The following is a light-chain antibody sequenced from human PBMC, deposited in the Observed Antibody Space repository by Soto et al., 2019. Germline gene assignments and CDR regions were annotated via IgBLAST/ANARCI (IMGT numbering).Light chain of an antibody. Sequence: QSALTQPASVSGSPGQSITISCTGTSNDVGTYNLVSWYQQRPGKGPTLVIFENDQRPSGVSFRFSGSKSGNTASLPISALQAEDEADYYCCSYAGSSSYVFGTGTKVTVL. CDR2: END. CDR1: SNDVGTYNL. V-gene: IGLV2-23*01. CDR3: CSYAGSSSYV. J-gene: IGLJ1*01.